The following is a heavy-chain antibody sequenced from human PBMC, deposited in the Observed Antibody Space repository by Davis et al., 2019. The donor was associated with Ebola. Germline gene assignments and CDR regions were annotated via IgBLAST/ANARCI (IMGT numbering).Heavy chain of an antibody. CDR1: GYTLTELS. J-gene: IGHJ4*02. D-gene: IGHD1-26*01. Sequence: ASVKVSCKVSGYTLTELSRHWVRQAPGKGLEWMGGFDPEDGETIYAQKLQGRVTMTTDTSTSTAYMELRSLRSDDTAVYYCARDGFVGATVIDYWGQGTLVTVSS. V-gene: IGHV1-24*01. CDR2: FDPEDGET. CDR3: ARDGFVGATVIDY.